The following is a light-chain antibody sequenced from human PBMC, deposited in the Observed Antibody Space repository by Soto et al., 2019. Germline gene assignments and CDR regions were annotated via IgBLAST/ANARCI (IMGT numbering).Light chain of an antibody. Sequence: QPVLTQSPSASASLGASVKLTCTLSSGHSSYAIAWHQQQPEKGPRYLMNLNSDGSHTKGDGIPDRFSGSSSGAERYLTISSLQSEDDADYYCQTWGTGINWVFGGGTKVTVL. CDR1: SGHSSYA. CDR2: LNSDGSH. V-gene: IGLV4-69*01. CDR3: QTWGTGINWV. J-gene: IGLJ3*02.